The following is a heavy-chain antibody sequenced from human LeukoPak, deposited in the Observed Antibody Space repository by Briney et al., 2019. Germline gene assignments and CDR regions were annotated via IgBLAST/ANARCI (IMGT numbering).Heavy chain of an antibody. CDR2: IAWADDK. Sequence: SGPALVKPTQTLTLTCTFSVFSLSTTGMCVSWIRQPPGKALEGLPRIAWADDKYYSTSLKTRLTISQDTSINQVVLTMTNMDPVDTATYYCARGRITEPNGREIDAFDIWGQGTMVTVSS. CDR3: ARGRITEPNGREIDAFDI. V-gene: IGHV2-70*11. CDR1: VFSLSTTGMC. J-gene: IGHJ3*02. D-gene: IGHD1-20*01.